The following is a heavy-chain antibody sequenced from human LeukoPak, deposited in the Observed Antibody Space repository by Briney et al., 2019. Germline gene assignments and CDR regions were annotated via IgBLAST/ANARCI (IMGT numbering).Heavy chain of an antibody. Sequence: PSETLSLTCTVSGGSVSSYYWSWIRQPPGKGLEWIGEINHSGSTNYNPSLKSRVTISVDTSKNQFSLKLSSVTAADTAVYYCARELDTAPDYWGQGTLVTVSS. CDR2: INHSGST. D-gene: IGHD5-18*01. CDR1: GGSVSSYY. V-gene: IGHV4-34*01. J-gene: IGHJ4*02. CDR3: ARELDTAPDY.